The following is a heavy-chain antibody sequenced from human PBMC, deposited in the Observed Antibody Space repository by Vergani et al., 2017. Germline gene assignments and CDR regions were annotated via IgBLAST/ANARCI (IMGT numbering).Heavy chain of an antibody. CDR2: ISAYNGDT. Sequence: QVQLVQSGAEVKKPGASVKVSCKTSGYTFTNYGISWVRQAPGQGLEWMGWISAYNGDTKYAQKLQGRVTMTRDTSTSTGYMELRSLRSDDTAVYYCAGEGNYYDSTGFGPGGSFDWGPGTLVTVSS. CDR1: GYTFTNYG. D-gene: IGHD3-22*01. V-gene: IGHV1-18*01. J-gene: IGHJ4*02. CDR3: AGEGNYYDSTGFGPGGSFD.